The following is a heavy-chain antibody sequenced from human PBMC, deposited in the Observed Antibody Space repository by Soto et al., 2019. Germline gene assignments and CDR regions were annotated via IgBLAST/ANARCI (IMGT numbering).Heavy chain of an antibody. D-gene: IGHD2-8*01. CDR3: ATNGDSYYYCGMDL. J-gene: IGHJ6*02. CDR2: IITIFDTA. CDR1: GGTFSSSA. Sequence: QVQQVQSGAEVKKPGSSVKVSCKASGGTFSSSAISWVRQAPGQGLEWMGGIITIFDTAEDAQKFQGRVNTTADASTSTDCRQVTSQRPEDSGVYYCATNGDSYYYCGMDLWGQGTTVTVSS. V-gene: IGHV1-69*12.